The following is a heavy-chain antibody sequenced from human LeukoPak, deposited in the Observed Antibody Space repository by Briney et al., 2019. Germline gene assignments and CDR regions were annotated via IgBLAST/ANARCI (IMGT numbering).Heavy chain of an antibody. CDR3: ARAHYDFWSAYLDY. J-gene: IGHJ4*02. CDR2: IYTSGST. D-gene: IGHD3-3*01. Sequence: SETLSLTCTVSGGSISSYSWSWIRQPAGKGLEWIGRIYTSGSTNYNPSLKSRATMSVDTSKNQFSLKLSSVTAADTAVYYCARAHYDFWSAYLDYWGQGTLVTVSS. V-gene: IGHV4-4*07. CDR1: GGSISSYS.